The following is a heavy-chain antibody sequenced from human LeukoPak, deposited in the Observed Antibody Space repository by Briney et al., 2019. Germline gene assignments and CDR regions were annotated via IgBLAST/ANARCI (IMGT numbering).Heavy chain of an antibody. J-gene: IGHJ6*02. CDR1: GGSISSYY. Sequence: SETLSLTCTVSGGSISSYYWSWIRQPAGKGLEWIGRIYTSGSTNYNSSLKSRVTMSVDTSKNQFSLKLSSVTAADTAVYYCARAGYGSGSPYYYYYYGMDVWGQGTTVTVSS. CDR3: ARAGYGSGSPYYYYYYGMDV. D-gene: IGHD3-10*01. V-gene: IGHV4-4*07. CDR2: IYTSGST.